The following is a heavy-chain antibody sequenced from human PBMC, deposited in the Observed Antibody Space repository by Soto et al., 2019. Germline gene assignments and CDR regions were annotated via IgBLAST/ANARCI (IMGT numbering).Heavy chain of an antibody. CDR2: IYADGST. D-gene: IGHD6-19*01. CDR3: ARDPGEQWLTPSGTYYYYYGMDV. J-gene: IGHJ6*02. CDR1: GFTVSGTY. Sequence: EVQLVESGGGLIQPGGSLRLSCAASGFTVSGTYMNWVRQAPGKGLEWVSVIYADGSTYYADSVEGRFTISRDISRTTLYLQMNSLRADDTAMYYCARDPGEQWLTPSGTYYYYYGMDVWGRGTTVTVSS. V-gene: IGHV3-53*01.